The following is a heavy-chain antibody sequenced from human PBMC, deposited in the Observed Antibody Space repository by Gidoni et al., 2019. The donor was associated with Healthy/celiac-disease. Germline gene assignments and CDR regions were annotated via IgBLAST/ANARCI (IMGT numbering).Heavy chain of an antibody. V-gene: IGHV4-39*01. J-gene: IGHJ5*02. CDR3: ASPNGSGSRRWFDP. Sequence: LKSRVTISVDTSKNQFSLKLSSVTAADTAVYYCASPNGSGSRRWFDPWGQGTLVTVSS. D-gene: IGHD3-10*01.